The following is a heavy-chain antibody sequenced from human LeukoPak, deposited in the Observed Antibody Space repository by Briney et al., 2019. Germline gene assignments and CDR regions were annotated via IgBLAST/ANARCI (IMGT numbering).Heavy chain of an antibody. CDR3: ARDYRDYGYDY. V-gene: IGHV3-30*02. J-gene: IGHJ4*02. CDR2: VRSDGNKK. CDR1: GFTFRDYD. D-gene: IGHD4-17*01. Sequence: GGSLRLSCAASGFTFRDYDIHWVRRAPGKGLEWVAFVRSDGNKKYYADSVKGRFTISRDNSKDTAYLQMNSLRVEDTAVYYCARDYRDYGYDYWGRGTLVTVSS.